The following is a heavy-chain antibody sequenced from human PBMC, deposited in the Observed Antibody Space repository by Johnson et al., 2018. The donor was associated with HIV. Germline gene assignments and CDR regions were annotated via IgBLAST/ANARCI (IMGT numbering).Heavy chain of an antibody. CDR1: GFTFSSYA. Sequence: VQLVESGGGVVQPGRSLRLSCAASGFTFSSYAMHWVRQAPGKGLEWVAVISYDGTNTWYADSVKGRFTISRDNSKNTMYLQLNSLRPEDTAVYYCVKEEGSGEPPNAFDIWGQGTMVTVSS. D-gene: IGHD3-16*01. CDR2: ISYDGTNT. CDR3: VKEEGSGEPPNAFDI. V-gene: IGHV3-30*04. J-gene: IGHJ3*02.